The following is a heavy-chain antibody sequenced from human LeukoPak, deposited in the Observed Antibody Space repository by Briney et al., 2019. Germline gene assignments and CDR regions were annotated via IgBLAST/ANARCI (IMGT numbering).Heavy chain of an antibody. CDR1: GYTFTSYD. CDR3: ARTPGGYCSSTSCPAALDY. D-gene: IGHD2-2*01. J-gene: IGHJ4*02. CDR2: INPSGGST. Sequence: ASVKVSCKASGYTFTSYDINWVRQATGQGLEWMGIINPSGGSTSYAQKFQGRVTMTRDMSTSTVYMELSSLRSEDTAVYYCARTPGGYCSSTSCPAALDYWGQGTLVTVSS. V-gene: IGHV1-46*01.